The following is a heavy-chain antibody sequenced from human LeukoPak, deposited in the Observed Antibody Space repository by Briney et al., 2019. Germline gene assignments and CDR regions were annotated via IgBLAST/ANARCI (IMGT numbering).Heavy chain of an antibody. CDR2: INPNSGVT. CDR1: GYTFTDYY. D-gene: IGHD2-21*01. J-gene: IGHJ5*02. CDR3: ARADRLDGAPYLIGP. V-gene: IGHV1-2*02. Sequence: ASVKVSCKTSGYTFTDYYMHWVRRAPGQGLEWMGWINPNSGVTSSAQKFQGRVTMTRDTSITTVYMEVRWLTSDDTAIYYCARADRLDGAPYLIGPWGQGTLVTVYS.